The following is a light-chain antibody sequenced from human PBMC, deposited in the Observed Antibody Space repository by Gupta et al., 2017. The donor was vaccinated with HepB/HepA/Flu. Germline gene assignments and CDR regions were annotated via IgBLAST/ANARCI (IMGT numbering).Light chain of an antibody. V-gene: IGKV1-16*02. CDR1: QDIRKC. J-gene: IGKJ1*01. Sequence: DIQMTQSPSSLSAYVGDRVTITCRASQDIRKCLAWFQQKPGKAPKSLIYDASRLQSGVPSKFSGSGSGTDFTLTTNSLQPEDFATYYCQQEKSYPMTFGQGTKVEIK. CDR3: QQEKSYPMT. CDR2: DAS.